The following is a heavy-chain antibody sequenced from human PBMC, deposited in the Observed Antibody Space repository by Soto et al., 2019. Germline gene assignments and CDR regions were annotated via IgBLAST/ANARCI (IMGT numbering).Heavy chain of an antibody. J-gene: IGHJ4*02. CDR3: ARDHYSDSSGSYFAY. CDR1: GFTFSGYA. CDR2: ISYDGSNK. D-gene: IGHD3-22*01. V-gene: IGHV3-30-3*01. Sequence: QVQLVESGGGVVQPGRSLRLSCAASGFTFSGYAMHWVRQAPGRGLEWVAVISYDGSNKYYADSVKGRLTISRDNSKNTVYLQWNGLRAEDTAVYYCARDHYSDSSGSYFAYWGQGTLVTVSS.